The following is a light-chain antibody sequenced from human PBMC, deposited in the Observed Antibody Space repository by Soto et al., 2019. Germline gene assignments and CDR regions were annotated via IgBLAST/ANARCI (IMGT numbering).Light chain of an antibody. Sequence: EIVLTQSPGTLSLSPGERATLSCRASQSISSSYLAWYQQKPGQAPRPLIYGASSRATGIPDRFSGSGSGTDFTLTISRLEPEDFAVYYCQQYVSSPWTSGQVTQV. V-gene: IGKV3-20*01. J-gene: IGKJ1*01. CDR1: QSISSSY. CDR2: GAS. CDR3: QQYVSSPWT.